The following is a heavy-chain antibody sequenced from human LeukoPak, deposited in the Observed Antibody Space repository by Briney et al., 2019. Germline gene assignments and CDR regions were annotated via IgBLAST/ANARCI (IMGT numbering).Heavy chain of an antibody. J-gene: IGHJ6*03. CDR3: AKPVVPAALGLYYYYMDV. V-gene: IGHV3-23*01. D-gene: IGHD2-2*01. CDR1: GFTFSSYA. CDR2: ISGSGGST. Sequence: PGGSLRLSCAASGFTFSSYAMSWVRQAPGKGLEWVSAISGSGGSTYYADSVKGRFTISRDNSKNTLYLQMNSLRAEDTAVYYCAKPVVPAALGLYYYYMDVWGKGTTVTVSS.